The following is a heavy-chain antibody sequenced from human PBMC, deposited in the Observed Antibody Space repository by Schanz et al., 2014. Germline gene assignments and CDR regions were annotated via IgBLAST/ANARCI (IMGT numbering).Heavy chain of an antibody. CDR3: AKHRHYADNNGYPGIDY. CDR1: GFTVSINY. V-gene: IGHV3-66*04. CDR2: IYSGGST. Sequence: EVQLVESGGGLVQPGGSLRLSCAASGFTVSINYMSWVRQAPGKGLEWVSVIYSGGSTYYADSVKGRFTISRDNSRKTLSLQMNSLRAEDTAVYYCAKHRHYADNNGYPGIDYWGQGTLVTVS. J-gene: IGHJ4*02. D-gene: IGHD3-16*01.